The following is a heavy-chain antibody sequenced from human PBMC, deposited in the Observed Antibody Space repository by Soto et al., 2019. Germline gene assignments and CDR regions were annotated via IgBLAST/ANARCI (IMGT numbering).Heavy chain of an antibody. V-gene: IGHV1-24*01. CDR1: AETLTELS. D-gene: IGHD2-2*02. CDR2: FDPEDGET. CDR3: ALGLYCSSTSCYIYYYGMDV. J-gene: IGHJ6*02. Sequence: GASVKVSCKVSAETLTELSMHCVRQPPGEELEWMGGFDPEDGETIYAQKFQGSVTMTEDTSTDTPYMQLSSLRSEDTAVYYCALGLYCSSTSCYIYYYGMDVWGQGTTVSVSS.